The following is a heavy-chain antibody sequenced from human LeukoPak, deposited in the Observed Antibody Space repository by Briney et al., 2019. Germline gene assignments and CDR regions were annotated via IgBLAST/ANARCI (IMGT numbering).Heavy chain of an antibody. D-gene: IGHD6-13*01. CDR3: ASVGQDSGSWSLAGMDV. J-gene: IGHJ6*02. V-gene: IGHV4-39*07. CDR2: IYYSGST. CDR1: GGSISSSSYY. Sequence: PSETLSLTCTVSGGSISSSSYYWGWIRQPPGKGREWIGSIYYSGSTYYNPSLKSRVTISVDRSKNQFSLMLSSVTAADTAVYYCASVGQDSGSWSLAGMDVWGQGTTVTVSS.